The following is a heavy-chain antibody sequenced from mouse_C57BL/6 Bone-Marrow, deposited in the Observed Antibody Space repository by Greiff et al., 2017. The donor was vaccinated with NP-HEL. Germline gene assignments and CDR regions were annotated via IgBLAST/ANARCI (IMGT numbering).Heavy chain of an antibody. D-gene: IGHD1-1*01. CDR3: ARHGSSEYWYFDV. J-gene: IGHJ1*03. V-gene: IGHV1-64*01. CDR1: GYTFTSYW. Sequence: VQLKQPGAELVKPGASVKLSCKASGYTFTSYWMHWVKQRPGQGLEWIGMIHPNSGSTNYNEKFKSKATLTVDKSSSTAYMQLSSLTSEDSAVYYCARHGSSEYWYFDVWGTGTTVTVSS. CDR2: IHPNSGST.